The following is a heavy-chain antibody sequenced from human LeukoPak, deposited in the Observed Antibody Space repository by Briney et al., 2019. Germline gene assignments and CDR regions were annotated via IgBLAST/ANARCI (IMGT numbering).Heavy chain of an antibody. Sequence: GGSLRLSCAASGFTFSSYSMNWVRQAPGKGLEWVSSISSSSSYIYYADSVKGRFTISRDNAKNSLYLQMNSLRAVDTAVYYCARDQYDFWSGYYGGSLDYWGQGTLVTVSS. CDR3: ARDQYDFWSGYYGGSLDY. CDR1: GFTFSSYS. CDR2: ISSSSSYI. J-gene: IGHJ4*02. D-gene: IGHD3-3*01. V-gene: IGHV3-21*01.